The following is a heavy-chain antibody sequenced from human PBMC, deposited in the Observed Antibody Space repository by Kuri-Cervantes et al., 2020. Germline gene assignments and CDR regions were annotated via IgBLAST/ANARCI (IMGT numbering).Heavy chain of an antibody. CDR2: INWNSGSI. CDR3: ARANLPHFDWLFSDAFDI. J-gene: IGHJ3*02. V-gene: IGHV3-9*01. D-gene: IGHD3-9*01. CDR1: GFTFDDYA. Sequence: GGSLRLSCAASGFTFDDYAMHWVRQAPGKGLEWVSGINWNSGSIGYADSVKGRFTISRDNAKNSLYLQMNSLRAEDTAVYYCARANLPHFDWLFSDAFDIWGQGTMVTVSS.